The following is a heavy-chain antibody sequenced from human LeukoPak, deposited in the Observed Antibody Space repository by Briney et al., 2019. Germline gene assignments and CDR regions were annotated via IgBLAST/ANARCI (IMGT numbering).Heavy chain of an antibody. J-gene: IGHJ4*02. V-gene: IGHV3-30*02. CDR2: IRYDGGNK. CDR1: GFTFSTYA. Sequence: PGGSLRLSCAASGFTFSTYAMHRVRQAPGKGLEWVAFIRYDGGNKYYADSVKGRFTISRDNSKNTLYLQMNSLRPEDTAVYYCAKDGPRRDGYNDHWGQGTLVTVSS. CDR3: AKDGPRRDGYNDH. D-gene: IGHD5-24*01.